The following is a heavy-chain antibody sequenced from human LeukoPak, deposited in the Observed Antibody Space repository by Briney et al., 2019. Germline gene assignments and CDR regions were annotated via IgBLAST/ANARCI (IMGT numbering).Heavy chain of an antibody. J-gene: IGHJ4*02. V-gene: IGHV1-69*13. CDR1: GGTFSRFT. CDR2: ITPIFGTA. D-gene: IGHD3-22*01. CDR3: AREWGLESSGYYYAY. Sequence: GASVKVSCEASGGTFSRFTISWVRQAPGQGFEWMGGITPIFGTANFAQKFQGRVSITADESTSTAFMELSSLRSEDTAVYYCAREWGLESSGYYYAYWGQGTLVTVSS.